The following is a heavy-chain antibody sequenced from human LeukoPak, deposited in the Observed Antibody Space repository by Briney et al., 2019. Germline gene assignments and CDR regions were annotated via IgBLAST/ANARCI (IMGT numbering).Heavy chain of an antibody. V-gene: IGHV3-21*01. D-gene: IGHD4-17*01. Sequence: PGGSLRLSYAASGFAFSSYSMNWVRQAPGKGLEWVSSISSSSSYIYYADSVKGRFTISRDNAKNSLYLQMNSLRAEDTAVYYCARDGALYGDYFDIWGQGTMVTVSS. CDR1: GFAFSSYS. CDR3: ARDGALYGDYFDI. CDR2: ISSSSSYI. J-gene: IGHJ3*02.